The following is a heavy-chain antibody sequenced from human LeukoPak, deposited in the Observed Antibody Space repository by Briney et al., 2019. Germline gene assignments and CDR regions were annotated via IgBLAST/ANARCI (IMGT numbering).Heavy chain of an antibody. Sequence: PGGSLRLSCAASGFTFSSYAMSWVRQAPGKGLEWVSAISGSGGSTYYADSVKGRFTISRDNSKNTLYLQMNSLGAEDTAVYYCAKDSVVVVAATADAFDIWGQGTMVTVSS. V-gene: IGHV3-23*01. CDR2: ISGSGGST. D-gene: IGHD2-15*01. CDR3: AKDSVVVVAATADAFDI. J-gene: IGHJ3*02. CDR1: GFTFSSYA.